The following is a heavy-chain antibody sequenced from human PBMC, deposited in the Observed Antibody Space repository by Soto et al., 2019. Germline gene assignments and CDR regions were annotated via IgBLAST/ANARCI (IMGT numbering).Heavy chain of an antibody. D-gene: IGHD2-15*01. V-gene: IGHV1-3*01. CDR3: ARVYCSGGSCYLDY. CDR2: INAGNGNT. CDR1: GYTFTSYA. J-gene: IGHJ4*02. Sequence: GASVKVSCKASGYTFTSYAMHWVRQAPGQRLEWMGWINAGNGNTKYSQKFQGRVTITRDTSASTAYMELSSLRSEDTAVYYCARVYCSGGSCYLDYWGQGPLVTVSS.